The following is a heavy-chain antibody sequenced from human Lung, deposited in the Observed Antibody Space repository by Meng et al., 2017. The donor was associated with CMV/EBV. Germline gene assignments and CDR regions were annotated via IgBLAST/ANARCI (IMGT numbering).Heavy chain of an antibody. CDR3: ATLIAGYGGRGS. CDR2: TWFGRGT. V-gene: IGHV4-61*01. CDR1: GGAVSDGNYH. Sequence: SXTXSLXCIVSGGAVSDGNYHWNWVRQPPGKGLEWIGQTWFGRGTYYSPSLESRLTISVDTSKNQFSLHLTSVTAADTAIYYCATLIAGYGGRGSWGQGTLVTVSS. J-gene: IGHJ4*02. D-gene: IGHD5-12*01.